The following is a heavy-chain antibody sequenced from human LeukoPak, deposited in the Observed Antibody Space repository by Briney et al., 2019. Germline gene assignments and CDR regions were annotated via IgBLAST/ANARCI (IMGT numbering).Heavy chain of an antibody. CDR2: MNPNSGNT. CDR1: GYTFTSYD. Sequence: ASVKVSCKASGYTFTSYDINWVRQATGQGLEWMGWMNPNSGNTGYAQKFQGRVTMTRNTSISTAYMELSSLRSEDTAVYYCARLPDYYDSSGYYYPTYGMDVWGQGTTVTVSS. V-gene: IGHV1-8*01. D-gene: IGHD3-22*01. J-gene: IGHJ6*02. CDR3: ARLPDYYDSSGYYYPTYGMDV.